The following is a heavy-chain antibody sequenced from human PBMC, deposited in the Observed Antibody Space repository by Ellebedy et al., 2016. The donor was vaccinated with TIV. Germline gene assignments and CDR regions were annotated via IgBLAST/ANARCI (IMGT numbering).Heavy chain of an antibody. J-gene: IGHJ4*02. CDR3: ARDQGVAARFFDD. D-gene: IGHD6-6*01. V-gene: IGHV4-59*01. CDR2: ISSSGSSGST. Sequence: MPSETLSLTCTVSGASSSSKFWSWVRQPPGKGLEWIGYISSSGSSGSTNYNPSLKSRVTISLDTSKDQVSLKMSSMTAADTAVYYCARDQGVAARFFDDWGQGTLVTVSS. CDR1: GASSSSKF.